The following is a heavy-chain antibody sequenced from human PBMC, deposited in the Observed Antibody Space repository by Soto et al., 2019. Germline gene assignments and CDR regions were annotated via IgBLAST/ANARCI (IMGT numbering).Heavy chain of an antibody. CDR1: GFTFSNYA. Sequence: GGSLRLSCAASGFTFSNYAMTWVCQAPGKGLEWVSAISGSGTTTYYADAVKGRFTISRDNSKKTLFLQMNSLRPEDTAIYFCAKGYYYDSRGYPSDSWGQGTLVTVSS. CDR3: AKGYYYDSRGYPSDS. D-gene: IGHD3-22*01. J-gene: IGHJ4*02. CDR2: ISGSGTTT. V-gene: IGHV3-23*01.